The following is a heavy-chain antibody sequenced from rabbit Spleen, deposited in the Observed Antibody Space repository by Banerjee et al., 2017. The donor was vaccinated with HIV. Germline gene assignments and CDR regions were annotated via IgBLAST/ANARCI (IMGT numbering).Heavy chain of an antibody. CDR1: GFSFSSSYY. V-gene: IGHV1S45*01. CDR3: ARGENVRYWSFGL. D-gene: IGHD3-3*01. CDR2: IGGGSSGST. Sequence: QEQLEESGGGLVKPEGSLTLTCTASGFSFSSSYYMCWVRQAPGKGLEWIACIGGGSSGSTYYASWAKGRFTNSKTSSTTVTLKMTSLTAADTATYFCARGENVRYWSFGLWGPGTLVTVS. J-gene: IGHJ4*01.